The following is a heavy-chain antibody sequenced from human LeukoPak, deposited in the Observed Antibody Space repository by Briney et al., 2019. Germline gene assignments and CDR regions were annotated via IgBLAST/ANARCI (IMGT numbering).Heavy chain of an antibody. CDR2: ISSSGSTI. CDR1: GFTFSSYE. V-gene: IGHV3-48*03. J-gene: IGHJ4*02. D-gene: IGHD5-12*01. Sequence: TGGSLRLSCAASGFTFSSYEMNWVRQAPGKGLEWVSYISSSGSTIYYADSVKGRFTISRDNAKNSLYLQMNSLRAEDTAVYYCARGHDIVATISHFDYWGQGTPVTVSS. CDR3: ARGHDIVATISHFDY.